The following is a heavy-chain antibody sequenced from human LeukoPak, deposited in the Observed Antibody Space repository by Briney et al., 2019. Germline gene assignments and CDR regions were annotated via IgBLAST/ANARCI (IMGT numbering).Heavy chain of an antibody. CDR3: ARDIGPGSGWYGGNNWFDP. V-gene: IGHV1-18*01. CDR2: ISAYNGNT. CDR1: GYTFTSYG. Sequence: ASVKVSCKASGYTFTSYGISWVRQAPGQGLEWMGWISAYNGNTNYAQKLQGRVTMTTDTSTSTAYTELRSLRSDDTAVYYCARDIGPGSGWYGGNNWFDPWGQGTLVTVSS. D-gene: IGHD6-19*01. J-gene: IGHJ5*02.